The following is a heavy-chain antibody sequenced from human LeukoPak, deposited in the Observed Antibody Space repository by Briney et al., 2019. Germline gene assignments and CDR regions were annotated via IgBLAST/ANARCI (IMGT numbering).Heavy chain of an antibody. CDR3: ARELLGHGYNSGDFDY. V-gene: IGHV3-7*01. CDR1: GFTFSSSW. Sequence: GGSLRLSCVASGFTFSSSWMSWVRRAPGKGLEWVANIKQDGTEEYYVDSVRGRFSISKDNAKNSLYLQMNSLRAEDTAVYYCARELLGHGYNSGDFDYWGQGTLVTVSS. D-gene: IGHD5-24*01. CDR2: IKQDGTEE. J-gene: IGHJ4*02.